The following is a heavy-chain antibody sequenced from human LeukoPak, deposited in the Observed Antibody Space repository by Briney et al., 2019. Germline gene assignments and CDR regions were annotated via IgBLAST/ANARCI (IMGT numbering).Heavy chain of an antibody. CDR2: ISYDGSNK. CDR3: AKDGGYCSGGSCYFDWFDP. V-gene: IGHV3-30*18. CDR1: GFTFSSYG. Sequence: GGSLRLSCAASGFTFSSYGMHWVRQAPGKGLEWVAVISYDGSNKYYADSVKGRFTISRDNSKNTLCLQMNSLRAEDTAVYYCAKDGGYCSGGSCYFDWFDPWGQGTLVTVSS. J-gene: IGHJ5*02. D-gene: IGHD2-15*01.